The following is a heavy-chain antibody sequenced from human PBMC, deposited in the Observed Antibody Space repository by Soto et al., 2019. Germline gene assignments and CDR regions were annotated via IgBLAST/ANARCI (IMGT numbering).Heavy chain of an antibody. V-gene: IGHV4-39*01. CDR1: GGSLRGSYYY. CDR2: VFFTGFT. Sequence: QLQLQAAGPGLVKPSEALSLTCAVSGGSLRGSYYYWGWLRLSPGRGPEWIGSVFFTGFTSYNPSLESRGSVSVATSKNQFYLKVSAVTAADTAVYYCASSQRGYNWNYFDHWGQGALGTVAS. D-gene: IGHD1-20*01. CDR3: ASSQRGYNWNYFDH. J-gene: IGHJ4*02.